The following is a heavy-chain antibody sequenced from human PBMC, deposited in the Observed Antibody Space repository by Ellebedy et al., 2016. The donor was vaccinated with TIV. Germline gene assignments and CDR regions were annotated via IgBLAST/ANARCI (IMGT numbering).Heavy chain of an antibody. CDR2: INHSGST. CDR3: ASRLSSSGYYY. Sequence: MPGGSLRLSCAVYGGSFSGYYWSWIRQPPGKGLEWIGEINHSGSTNYNPSLKSRVTISVDMSKNHFSLNLSSVTAADTAVYYCASRLSSSGYYYWGQGTLVTVSS. D-gene: IGHD3-22*01. CDR1: GGSFSGYY. V-gene: IGHV4-34*01. J-gene: IGHJ4*02.